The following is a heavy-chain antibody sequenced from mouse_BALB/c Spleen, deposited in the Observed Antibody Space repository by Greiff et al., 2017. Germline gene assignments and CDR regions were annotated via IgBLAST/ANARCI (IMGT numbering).Heavy chain of an antibody. Sequence: VMLVESGPELVKPGASVRISCKASGYTFTSYYIHWVKQRPGQGLEWIGWIYPGNVNTKYNEKFKGKATLTADKSSSTAYMQLSSLTSEDSAVYLCARGGPYGNYFDYWGQGTTLTVSS. CDR3: ARGGPYGNYFDY. CDR2: IYPGNVNT. V-gene: IGHV1S56*01. CDR1: GYTFTSYY. J-gene: IGHJ2*01. D-gene: IGHD2-1*01.